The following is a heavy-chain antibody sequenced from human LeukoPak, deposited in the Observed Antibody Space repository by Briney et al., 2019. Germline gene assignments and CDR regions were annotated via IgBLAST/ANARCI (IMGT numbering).Heavy chain of an antibody. J-gene: IGHJ4*02. CDR2: IYYSGST. V-gene: IGHV4-59*08. CDR3: ARGSYDSSGYYYAPREYYFDY. CDR1: GGSISSYY. D-gene: IGHD3-22*01. Sequence: SETLSLTCTVSGGSISSYYWSWIRQPPGKGLEWIGYIYYSGSTNYNPSLKSRVTISVGTSKNQFSLKLSSVTAADTAVYYCARGSYDSSGYYYAPREYYFDYWGQGTLVTVSS.